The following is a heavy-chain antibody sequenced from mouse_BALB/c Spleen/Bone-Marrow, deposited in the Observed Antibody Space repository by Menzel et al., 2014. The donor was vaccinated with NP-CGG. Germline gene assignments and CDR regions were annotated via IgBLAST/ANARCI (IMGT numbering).Heavy chain of an antibody. CDR2: IPPSNGGT. CDR3: ARSRRTSAAHAH. CDR1: GYTFTEYT. D-gene: IGHD1-2*01. V-gene: IGHV1-18*01. J-gene: IGHJ3*01. Sequence: EVQLVESGPELVKPGASVKISSKPSGYTFTEYTMHWVPPSPGKSLEWIGGIPPSNGGTSYNQKFKGKATLTVAPSSSTAYMELRSLTAEDSAVYYCARSRRTSAAHAHGGQGTLVTLSA.